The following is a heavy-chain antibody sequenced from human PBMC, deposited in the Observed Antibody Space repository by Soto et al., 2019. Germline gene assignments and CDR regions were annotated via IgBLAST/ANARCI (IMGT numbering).Heavy chain of an antibody. J-gene: IGHJ4*02. CDR1: GFTFSSYA. CDR2: ISDDGSNK. D-gene: IGHD2-15*01. CDR3: ARDGRYCSGGSCYSAHFDY. Sequence: GGSLRLSCAASGFTFSSYAMHWVRQAPGKGLKGVAVISDDGSNKYYADSVKGRFTISRDNSKNTLYLQMNSLRAEDTAVYYCARDGRYCSGGSCYSAHFDYWGQGTLVTVSS. V-gene: IGHV3-30-3*01.